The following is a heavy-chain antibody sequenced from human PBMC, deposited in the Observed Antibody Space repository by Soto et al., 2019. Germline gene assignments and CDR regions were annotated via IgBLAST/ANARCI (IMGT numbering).Heavy chain of an antibody. J-gene: IGHJ3*02. V-gene: IGHV1-18*01. CDR3: ARDRYKDMVLMVYADAFDI. D-gene: IGHD2-8*01. CDR1: GYTFTSYG. CDR2: ISAYNGNT. Sequence: ASVKVSCKASGYTFTSYGIRWVRQAPGHGREWMGWISAYNGNTNYAQKLQGRVTMTTDTSTSTAYMELRSLRSDDTAVYYCARDRYKDMVLMVYADAFDIWGRGSMLTASS.